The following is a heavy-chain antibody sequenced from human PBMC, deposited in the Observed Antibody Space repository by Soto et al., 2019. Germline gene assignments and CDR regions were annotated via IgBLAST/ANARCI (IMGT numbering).Heavy chain of an antibody. CDR3: ARDCSSTSCYAYP. Sequence: SVKVSCKASGGTFSSYTISWVRQAPGQGLEWMGRIIPILGIANYAQKFQGRVTITADKSTSTAYMELSSLRSEDTAVYYCARDCSSTSCYAYPWGQGALVTVSS. D-gene: IGHD2-2*01. V-gene: IGHV1-69*04. J-gene: IGHJ5*02. CDR1: GGTFSSYT. CDR2: IIPILGIA.